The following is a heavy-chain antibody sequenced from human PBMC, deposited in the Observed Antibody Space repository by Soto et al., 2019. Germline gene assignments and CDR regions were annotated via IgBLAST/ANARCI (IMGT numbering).Heavy chain of an antibody. J-gene: IGHJ4*02. CDR3: ATERLGSSGWSPHFAY. Sequence: ASVKVSCKVSGYTLTELSMHWLRQAPGKGLEWMGGFDPEDGETIYAQKFQGRVTMTEDTSTDTAYMELSSLRSEDTAVYYCATERLGSSGWSPHFAYWGQGTLVTVSS. D-gene: IGHD6-19*01. CDR1: GYTLTELS. V-gene: IGHV1-24*01. CDR2: FDPEDGET.